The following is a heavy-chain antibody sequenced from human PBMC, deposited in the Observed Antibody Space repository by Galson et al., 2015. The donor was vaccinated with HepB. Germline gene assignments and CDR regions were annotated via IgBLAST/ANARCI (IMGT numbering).Heavy chain of an antibody. CDR3: ARDRSGSYYPERDYYYYYMDV. V-gene: IGHV3-21*01. D-gene: IGHD3-10*01. CDR1: GFTFSSYS. CDR2: ISSGSSYI. J-gene: IGHJ6*03. Sequence: SLRLSCAASGFTFSSYSINWVRQAPGKGLEWVSSISSGSSYIYYADSVKGRFTISRDNAKNSLYLQMNSLRAEGTAVYYCARDRSGSYYPERDYYYYYMDVWGKGTTVTVSS.